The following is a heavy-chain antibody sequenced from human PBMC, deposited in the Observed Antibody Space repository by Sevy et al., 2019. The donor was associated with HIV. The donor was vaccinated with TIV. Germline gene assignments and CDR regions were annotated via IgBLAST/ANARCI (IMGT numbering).Heavy chain of an antibody. CDR2: IRYDGSNK. J-gene: IGHJ4*02. D-gene: IGHD3-10*01. CDR3: AKDLEYYGSGTSYYFYY. CDR1: GFTFSSYG. Sequence: GGSLRLSCAASGFTFSSYGMHWVRQAPGKGLEWVAFIRYDGSNKYYADSVKGRFTISRDNSKNTLYLQMNSLRAEDTAVYYCAKDLEYYGSGTSYYFYYWGQGTLVTVSS. V-gene: IGHV3-30*02.